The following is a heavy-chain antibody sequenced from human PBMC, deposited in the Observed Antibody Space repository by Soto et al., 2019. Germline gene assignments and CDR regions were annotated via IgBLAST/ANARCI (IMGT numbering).Heavy chain of an antibody. CDR2: MYYSGST. Sequence: QVQLQESGPGLVKPSETLSLTCTVSGGSVSSGSYYWSWIRQPPGKGLEWIGYMYYSGSTNYNPSLKSRVTISVDTSKNQFSLKLSSVTAADTAVYYCARDLGYGDYVGLDYWGQGTLVTVSS. V-gene: IGHV4-61*01. D-gene: IGHD4-17*01. CDR3: ARDLGYGDYVGLDY. CDR1: GGSVSSGSYY. J-gene: IGHJ4*02.